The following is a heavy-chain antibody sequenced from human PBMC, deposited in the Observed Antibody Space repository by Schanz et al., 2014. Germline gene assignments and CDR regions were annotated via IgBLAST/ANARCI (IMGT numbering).Heavy chain of an antibody. CDR2: MNESHSTI. D-gene: IGHD5-12*01. CDR1: GFTFSTYA. J-gene: IGHJ4*02. V-gene: IGHV3-23*04. CDR3: ARKVVATIGGYYDN. Sequence: EVQLVESGGGLVKPGGSLRLSCAASGFTFSTYAMGWVRQARGKGLEWVSAMNESHSTIYYADSVRGRFTISRDNAKNSLYLEMNSLRAEDTAVYYCARKVVATIGGYYDNWGQGTLVIVSS.